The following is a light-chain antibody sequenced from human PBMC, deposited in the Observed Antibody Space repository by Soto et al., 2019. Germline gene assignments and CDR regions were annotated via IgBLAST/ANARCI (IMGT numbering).Light chain of an antibody. CDR3: KQSTRWHRT. Sequence: IVMTQSPATLSVSPGERATLSCRASQSVRSNLAWYQHKPGQAPRLLIYDASTRATGVPARFSGIGSGTEFTLTISSPQSKDFAVHEGKQSTRWHRTSGPGTKVDIX. CDR2: DAS. CDR1: QSVRSN. V-gene: IGKV3-15*01. J-gene: IGKJ1*01.